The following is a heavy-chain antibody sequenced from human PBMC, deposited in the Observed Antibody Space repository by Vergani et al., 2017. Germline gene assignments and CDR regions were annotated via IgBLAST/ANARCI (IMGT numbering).Heavy chain of an antibody. D-gene: IGHD2-2*02. J-gene: IGHJ3*02. Sequence: QMQLVQSGAEVKKPGSSVKVSCKASGGTFSSYAISWVRQAPGQGLEWMGGIIPIFGTANYAQKFQGRVTITADESTSTAYMELSSLRSEDTAVYYCARETLPCSSTSCYRASDAFDIWGQGTMVTVSS. CDR3: ARETLPCSSTSCYRASDAFDI. V-gene: IGHV1-69*01. CDR2: IIPIFGTA. CDR1: GGTFSSYA.